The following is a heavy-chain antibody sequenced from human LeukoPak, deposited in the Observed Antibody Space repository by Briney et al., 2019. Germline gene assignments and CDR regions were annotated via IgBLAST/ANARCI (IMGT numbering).Heavy chain of an antibody. V-gene: IGHV5-51*01. CDR2: IYPGDSDT. CDR3: ARLRGYSHGYFDMDV. J-gene: IGHJ6*03. CDR1: GYSFTNYW. D-gene: IGHD5-18*01. Sequence: GESLKISCKGSGYSFTNYWIGWVRQMPGKGLEYMGIIYPGDSDTTYSPSFQGQVTISADKSIHTAYLQWSSLKASDTAMYYCARLRGYSHGYFDMDVWGRGTTVTVSS.